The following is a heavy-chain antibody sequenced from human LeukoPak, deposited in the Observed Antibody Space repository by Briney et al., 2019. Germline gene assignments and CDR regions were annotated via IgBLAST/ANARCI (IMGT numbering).Heavy chain of an antibody. D-gene: IGHD3-3*01. CDR1: GYTFTGDY. CDR3: ARDGYYDFWSGYLSYLDY. V-gene: IGHV1-2*02. CDR2: INPKSGDT. Sequence: ASVKVSCKTSGYTFTGDYMHWVRQAPGQGLEWMGWINPKSGDTNYLQKLQGRVTMTTDTSTSTAYMELRSLRSDDTAVYYCARDGYYDFWSGYLSYLDYWGQGTLVTVSS. J-gene: IGHJ4*02.